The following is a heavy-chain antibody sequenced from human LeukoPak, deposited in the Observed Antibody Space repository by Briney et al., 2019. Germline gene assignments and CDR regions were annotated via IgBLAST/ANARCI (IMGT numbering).Heavy chain of an antibody. D-gene: IGHD6-19*01. CDR2: INPNSGGT. Sequence: GASVKVSCKASGYSFTDYYMHWVRQAPGQGLEWMGWINPNSGGTNYAQKFQGRITMTRDTSISTTYMELSRLISDDTAVYYCAIGRQWLVGGDWFDPWGQGTLVTVSS. CDR1: GYSFTDYY. CDR3: AIGRQWLVGGDWFDP. V-gene: IGHV1-2*02. J-gene: IGHJ5*02.